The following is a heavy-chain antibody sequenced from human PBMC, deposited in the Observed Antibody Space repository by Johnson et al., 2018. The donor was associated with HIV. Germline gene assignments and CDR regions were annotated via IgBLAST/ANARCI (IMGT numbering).Heavy chain of an antibody. Sequence: VQLVESGGGLVQPGGSLRLSCAVSGFTFSYYWMSWVRQAPGKGLEWVANIKQDGSEKYYVDSVKGRFTISRDNAKNSLYLQMNSLRAEDTAVYYCARGGSDVFDIWGRGTMVTVSS. CDR2: IKQDGSEK. CDR1: GFTFSYYW. CDR3: ARGGSDVFDI. V-gene: IGHV3-7*02. D-gene: IGHD3-16*01. J-gene: IGHJ3*02.